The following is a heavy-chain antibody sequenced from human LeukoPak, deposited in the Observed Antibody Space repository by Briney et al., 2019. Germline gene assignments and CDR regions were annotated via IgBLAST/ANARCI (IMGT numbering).Heavy chain of an antibody. CDR2: IYYSGST. Sequence: SETLSLTCTVSGGSISSGDYYWSWIRQPPGKGLEWIGYIYYSGSTYYNPSLKSRVTISVDTSKSQFSLKLSSVTAADTAVYYCARGKVFGVVPNWFDPWGQGTLATVSS. CDR3: ARGKVFGVVPNWFDP. J-gene: IGHJ5*02. CDR1: GGSISSGDYY. V-gene: IGHV4-30-4*08. D-gene: IGHD3-3*01.